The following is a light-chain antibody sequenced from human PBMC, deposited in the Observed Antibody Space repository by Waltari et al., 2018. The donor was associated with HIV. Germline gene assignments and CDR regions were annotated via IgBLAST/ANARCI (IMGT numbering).Light chain of an antibody. CDR2: WAS. CDR3: QQYYSTPRT. CDR1: QSVLYSPNNKNY. Sequence: DIVMTQSPDSLAVSLGERATINCKSSQSVLYSPNNKNYLAWYQQKPGLPPKVLMYWASTRESGVPDRFSGSGSGTDFTLTISSLQAEDVAVYYCQQYYSTPRTFGQGTKVEIK. V-gene: IGKV4-1*01. J-gene: IGKJ1*01.